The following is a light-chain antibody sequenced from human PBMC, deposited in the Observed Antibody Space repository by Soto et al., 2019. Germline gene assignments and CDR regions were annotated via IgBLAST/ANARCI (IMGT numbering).Light chain of an antibody. Sequence: EIVLTQSPATLSLSPGERATLSCRASQSVSSYLAWYQQKPGQAPRLLIYDASNRATGIPARFSGSGSGTDFTLTISSLQPADVATYYCQKYNSVPLTFGGGTKVEIK. CDR2: DAS. J-gene: IGKJ4*01. V-gene: IGKV3-11*01. CDR1: QSVSSY. CDR3: QKYNSVPLT.